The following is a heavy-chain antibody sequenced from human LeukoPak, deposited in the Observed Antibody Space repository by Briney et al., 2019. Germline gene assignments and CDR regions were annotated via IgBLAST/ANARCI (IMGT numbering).Heavy chain of an antibody. J-gene: IGHJ4*02. CDR3: AKDRGWCFEY. CDR2: ISYDGSDK. CDR1: GFTFSSSD. V-gene: IGHV3-30*18. D-gene: IGHD6-19*01. Sequence: GGSLRLSCAASGFTFSSSDIHWVRQAPGKGLEWVAFISYDGSDKYYAESVKGRFTVSRDNSKHTLYLQMNSLRVEDTAVYYCAKDRGWCFEYWGQRTLVTVSS.